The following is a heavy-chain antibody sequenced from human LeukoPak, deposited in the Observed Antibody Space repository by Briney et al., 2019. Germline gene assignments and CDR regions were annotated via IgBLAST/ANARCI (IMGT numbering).Heavy chain of an antibody. D-gene: IGHD5-12*01. Sequence: PSETLSLTCAVYGGSFSGYYWSWIRQPPGKGLEWIGTIYYSGSTYYNPSLKSRVTISVDTSKNEFSLKLSSVTAADTAVYYCARIRFNGYDSYYFESWGQGTLVTVSS. CDR3: ARIRFNGYDSYYFES. J-gene: IGHJ4*02. CDR1: GGSFSGYY. CDR2: IYYSGST. V-gene: IGHV4-34*01.